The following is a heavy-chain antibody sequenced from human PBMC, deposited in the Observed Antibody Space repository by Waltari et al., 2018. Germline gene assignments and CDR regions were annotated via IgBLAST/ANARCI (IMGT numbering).Heavy chain of an antibody. CDR1: GYTFTDYY. Sequence: EVQLVQSGAEVKKPGATVKISCKASGYTFTDYYMHWVQQAPGKGLEWRGRVDPEDGETIWAEKFQGRVTITADTSTDTAYMELSSLRSEDTAVYYCAYDSSGYYLGGFDYWGQGTLVTVSS. CDR2: VDPEDGET. V-gene: IGHV1-69-2*01. J-gene: IGHJ4*02. D-gene: IGHD3-22*01. CDR3: AYDSSGYYLGGFDY.